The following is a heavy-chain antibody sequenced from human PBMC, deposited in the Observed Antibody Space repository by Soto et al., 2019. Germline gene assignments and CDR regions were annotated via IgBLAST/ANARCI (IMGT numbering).Heavy chain of an antibody. V-gene: IGHV2-26*01. Sequence: GSGPTLVNPTETLTLTCTVSGFSLSNARMGVSWIRQPPGKALEWLAHIFSNDEKSYSTPLKSRLTISKDTSKSQVVLTMTNMDPVDTATYYCARARVVAAAPFWFDPWGQGTLVTVSS. CDR3: ARARVVAAAPFWFDP. CDR1: GFSLSNARMG. J-gene: IGHJ5*02. CDR2: IFSNDEK. D-gene: IGHD2-15*01.